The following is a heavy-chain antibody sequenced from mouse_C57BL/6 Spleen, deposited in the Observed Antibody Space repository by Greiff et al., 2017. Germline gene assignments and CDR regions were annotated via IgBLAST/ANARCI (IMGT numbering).Heavy chain of an antibody. V-gene: IGHV1-26*01. CDR2: INPNNGGT. CDR1: GYTFTDYY. J-gene: IGHJ3*01. D-gene: IGHD1-1*01. Sequence: VQLQQSGPELVKPGASVKISCKASGYTFTDYYMNWVKQSHGKSLEWIGDINPNNGGTSYNQKFKGKATLTVDKSSSTAYMELRSLTTEDSAVDYWSRGGDYYFPFADWGQGTLVTVDA. CDR3: SRGGDYYFPFAD.